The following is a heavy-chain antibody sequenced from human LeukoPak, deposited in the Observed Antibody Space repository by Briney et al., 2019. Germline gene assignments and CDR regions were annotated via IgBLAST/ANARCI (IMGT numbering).Heavy chain of an antibody. V-gene: IGHV3-23*01. Sequence: PGGSLRLSCAASGFSFNNYAMSWVRQAPGKGLEWVSAISTTGGSTYYADSVKGRFTISRDNSKNTLSLQMDSLRVEDTAVHYCAKDWTTVVTPKGYYFDSWGQGTLVTVSS. D-gene: IGHD4-23*01. CDR3: AKDWTTVVTPKGYYFDS. J-gene: IGHJ4*02. CDR2: ISTTGGST. CDR1: GFSFNNYA.